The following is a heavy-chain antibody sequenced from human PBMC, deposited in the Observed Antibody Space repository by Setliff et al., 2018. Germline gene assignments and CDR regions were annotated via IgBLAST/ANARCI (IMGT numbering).Heavy chain of an antibody. CDR2: ISVSGTYI. J-gene: IGHJ4*02. Sequence: GGSLRLSCAASGFSLGDYYMTWIRQAPGTGLEWISYISVSGTYIDYADSVKGRFTISRDNAKNTLYLQISRLGVEDTAVYYCARDKDKDFDFWGQGTLVTVSS. CDR1: GFSLGDYY. CDR3: ARDKDKDFDF. V-gene: IGHV3-11*05.